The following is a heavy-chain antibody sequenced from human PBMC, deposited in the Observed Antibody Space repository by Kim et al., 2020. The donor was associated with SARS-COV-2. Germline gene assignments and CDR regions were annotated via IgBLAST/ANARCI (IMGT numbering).Heavy chain of an antibody. J-gene: IGHJ5*02. D-gene: IGHD1-1*01. CDR2: GRT. Sequence: GRTYYNPSLKSRVTISVDTSKNQFSLKLSSVTAADTAVYYCARAGTWFDPWGQGTLVTVSS. CDR3: ARAGTWFDP. V-gene: IGHV4-39*01.